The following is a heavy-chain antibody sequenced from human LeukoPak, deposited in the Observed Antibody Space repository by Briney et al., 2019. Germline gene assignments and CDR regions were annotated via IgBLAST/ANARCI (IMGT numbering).Heavy chain of an antibody. CDR2: ISYSGNI. V-gene: IGHV4-59*01. J-gene: IGHJ2*01. CDR3: ARVRSNDWYFDL. CDR1: GASISDYS. Sequence: SETLSLTCTVSGASISDYSWRWIRQPPGKGLEWIGSISYSGNINYNPSLESRVSISVDSSKKQFSLMVSSVTAADTAVYYCARVRSNDWYFDLWGRGTLVAVSS.